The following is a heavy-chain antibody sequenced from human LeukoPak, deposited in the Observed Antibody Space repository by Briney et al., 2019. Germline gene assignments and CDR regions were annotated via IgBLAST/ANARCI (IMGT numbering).Heavy chain of an antibody. CDR3: ARAGTIAARPLYYYYYYYMDV. CDR1: GGPFSDYF. V-gene: IGHV4-34*01. CDR2: IHNSGTT. J-gene: IGHJ6*03. D-gene: IGHD6-6*01. Sequence: PSETLSLTCAVSGGPFSDYFWSWIRQSSGKGLEWIGEIHNSGTTNYNPSLRSRVTISVDTSKNQFSLKLSSVTAADTAVYYCARAGTIAARPLYYYYYYYMDVWGKGTTVTVSS.